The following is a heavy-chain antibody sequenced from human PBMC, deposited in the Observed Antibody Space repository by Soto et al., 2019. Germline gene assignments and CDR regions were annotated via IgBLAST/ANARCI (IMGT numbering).Heavy chain of an antibody. V-gene: IGHV4-34*01. CDR1: GGSFSGYY. Sequence: SETLSLTCAVYGGSFSGYYWSWIRQPPGKGLEWIGEINHSGSTNYNPSLKSRVTISVDTSKNQFSLKLSSVTAADTAVYYCASKEAGTFDYWGQGTLVTVSS. J-gene: IGHJ4*02. D-gene: IGHD6-19*01. CDR2: INHSGST. CDR3: ASKEAGTFDY.